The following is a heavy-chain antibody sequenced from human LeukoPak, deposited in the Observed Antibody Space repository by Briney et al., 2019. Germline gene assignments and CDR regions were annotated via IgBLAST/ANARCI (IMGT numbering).Heavy chain of an antibody. CDR1: GYTLTELS. CDR2: FDPEDGET. CDR3: ARVVGATGRFDP. Sequence: ASVTVSCKVSGYTLTELSMHWVRQAPGKGLEWMGGFDPEDGETIYAQKFQGRVTMTEDTSTDTAYMELRSLRSDDTAVYYCARVVGATGRFDPWGQGTLVTVSS. J-gene: IGHJ5*02. V-gene: IGHV1-24*01. D-gene: IGHD1-26*01.